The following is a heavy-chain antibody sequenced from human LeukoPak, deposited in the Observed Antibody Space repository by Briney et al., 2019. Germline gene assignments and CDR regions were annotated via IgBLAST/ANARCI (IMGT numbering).Heavy chain of an antibody. CDR3: ASGTHSTEFDP. V-gene: IGHV4-39*01. Sequence: PSETLSLTCTVSGGSLSSSSYYWGWIRQPPGKGLEWIGSSYYSGSTYYNPSPKSRVTISVDTSKNQFSLKLSSVTAADTAEYCCASGTHSTEFDPWGQGTLVTVSS. J-gene: IGHJ5*02. CDR1: GGSLSSSSYY. CDR2: SYYSGST. D-gene: IGHD3-10*01.